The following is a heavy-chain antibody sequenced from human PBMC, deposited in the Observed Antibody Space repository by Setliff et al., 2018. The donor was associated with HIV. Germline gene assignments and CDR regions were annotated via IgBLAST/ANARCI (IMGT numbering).Heavy chain of an antibody. CDR3: ARRAGSSWFRFYFDY. V-gene: IGHV2-5*02. D-gene: IGHD6-13*01. J-gene: IGHJ4*02. Sequence: SGPTLVNPTQTLTLTCTFSGFSLSTSGAAVGWIRQPPGKALEWLAILYWDDDKRYTPSLNSRLTITKGTSKNQVVLTMTNVDPVDTATYFCARRAGSSWFRFYFDYWGQGALVTVSS. CDR1: GFSLSTSGAA. CDR2: LYWDDDK.